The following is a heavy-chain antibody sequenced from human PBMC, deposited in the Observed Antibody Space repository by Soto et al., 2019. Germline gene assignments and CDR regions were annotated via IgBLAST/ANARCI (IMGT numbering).Heavy chain of an antibody. CDR3: ARQMTTVTTDY. V-gene: IGHV4-30-2*01. CDR2: IYYSGST. CDR1: GGSISSGGYS. J-gene: IGHJ4*02. Sequence: LSLTCAVSGGSISSGGYSWSWIRQPPGKGLEWIGYIYYSGSTYYNPSLKSRVTISVDRSKNQLSLKLSSVTAADTAVYHCARQMTTVTTDYWGQGTLVTVSS. D-gene: IGHD4-17*01.